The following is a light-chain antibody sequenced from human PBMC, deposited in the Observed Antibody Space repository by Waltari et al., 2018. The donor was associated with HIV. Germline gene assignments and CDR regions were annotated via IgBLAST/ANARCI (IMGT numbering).Light chain of an antibody. J-gene: IGLJ2*01. CDR1: RLNIGSNS. CDR2: NNK. CDR3: AAWDDSLNGL. V-gene: IGLV1-44*01. Sequence: QSVLIQPPSASGTPGQRVTISCSGRRLNIGSNSVTWYQLLPGAAPRLLIYNNKQRPSGVPDRFSGSKSGTSASLAISGLQSEDEADYYCAAWDDSLNGLFGGGTKLTVL.